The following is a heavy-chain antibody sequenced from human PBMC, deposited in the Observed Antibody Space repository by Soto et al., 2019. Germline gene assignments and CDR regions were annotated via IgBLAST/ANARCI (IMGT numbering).Heavy chain of an antibody. Sequence: GGPVKVSCKASGYTFTSYDINWVRQATGQGLEWMGWMNPNSGNTGYAQKFQGRVTVTRNTSISTAYMELSSLRSEDTAVYYCARGQVVSNWFDPWGQGTLVTVSS. CDR1: GYTFTSYD. D-gene: IGHD2-8*02. CDR3: ARGQVVSNWFDP. CDR2: MNPNSGNT. V-gene: IGHV1-8*01. J-gene: IGHJ5*02.